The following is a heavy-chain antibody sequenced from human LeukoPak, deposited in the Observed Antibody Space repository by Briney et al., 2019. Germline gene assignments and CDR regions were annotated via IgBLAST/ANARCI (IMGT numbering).Heavy chain of an antibody. D-gene: IGHD4-17*01. Sequence: SETLSLTCTVSGGSISSYYWSWIRQPPGKGLEWIGYIYHSGSTNYNPSLKSRVTISVDTSKNQFSLKLSSVTAADTAVYYCARGQGDYGEFFQHWGQGTLVTVSS. CDR1: GGSISSYY. J-gene: IGHJ1*01. CDR2: IYHSGST. CDR3: ARGQGDYGEFFQH. V-gene: IGHV4-59*01.